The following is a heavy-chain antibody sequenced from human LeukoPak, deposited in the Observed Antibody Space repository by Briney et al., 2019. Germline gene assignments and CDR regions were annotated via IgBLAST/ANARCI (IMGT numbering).Heavy chain of an antibody. D-gene: IGHD7-27*01. CDR3: AKDPWGSRGYFDC. CDR1: GFTFSSYA. CDR2: ISGSGGDT. J-gene: IGHJ4*02. V-gene: IGHV3-23*01. Sequence: GGSLRLSCAASGFTFSSYAMIWVRQAPGKGLEWVSAISGSGGDTYYADSVKGRFTIFRDNSKNTAYLRMNSLRAEDTAVYYCAKDPWGSRGYFDCWGQGTLVTVSS.